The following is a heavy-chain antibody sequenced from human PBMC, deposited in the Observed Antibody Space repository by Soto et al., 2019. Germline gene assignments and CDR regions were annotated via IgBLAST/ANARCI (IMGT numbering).Heavy chain of an antibody. Sequence: GGSLRLSCAASGFTFTTYHMVWVRQPPGKGPEAVSSISASGDRTYYADSVKGRFTITRDNSKNMLYLQMNSLRAEDTAVYYCARDTNPPGDSSSSRAAINYYYGMDVWGQGTTVTVSS. CDR2: ISASGDRT. CDR3: ARDTNPPGDSSSSRAAINYYYGMDV. CDR1: GFTFTTYH. J-gene: IGHJ6*02. V-gene: IGHV3-23*01. D-gene: IGHD6-6*01.